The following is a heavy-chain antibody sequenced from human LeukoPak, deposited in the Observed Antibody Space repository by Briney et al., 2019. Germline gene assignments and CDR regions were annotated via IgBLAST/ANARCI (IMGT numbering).Heavy chain of an antibody. CDR2: ISAYNGNT. V-gene: IGHV1-18*01. J-gene: IGHJ5*02. D-gene: IGHD3-22*01. Sequence: GASVKVSCKASGYTFTSYGISWVRQAPGQGLEWMGWISAYNGNTNYAQRLQGRVTMTTDTSTSTAYMELRSLRSDGTAVYYCARDQGPYYDDSSGSGFDPWGQGTLVTVSS. CDR1: GYTFTSYG. CDR3: ARDQGPYYDDSSGSGFDP.